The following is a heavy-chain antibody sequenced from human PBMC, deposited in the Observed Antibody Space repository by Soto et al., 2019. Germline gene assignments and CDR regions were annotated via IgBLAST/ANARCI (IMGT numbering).Heavy chain of an antibody. D-gene: IGHD3-10*01. CDR1: GFTFSSYA. CDR3: AKTYYYGSGSLQPNWFDP. Sequence: PGGSLRLSCAASGFTFSSYAMSWVRQAPGKGLEWVSGISGSGGGTYYADSVKGRFTISRDNSKNTLYLQMNSLRAEDTAVYYCAKTYYYGSGSLQPNWFDPWGQGTLVTVSS. CDR2: ISGSGGGT. J-gene: IGHJ5*02. V-gene: IGHV3-23*01.